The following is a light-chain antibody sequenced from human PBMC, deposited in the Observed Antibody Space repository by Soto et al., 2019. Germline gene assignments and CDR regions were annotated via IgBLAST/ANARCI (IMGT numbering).Light chain of an antibody. Sequence: QSVLTQSSSASASLASSVKLTCTLSSGHSSYIIAWHQQQPGKAPRYLMKLEGSGSYNKGSGVPDRFSGSSSGADRYLTISNLHFEDEADYYCETWESNSWVFGGGTKLTVL. CDR3: ETWESNSWV. CDR1: SGHSSYI. V-gene: IGLV4-60*02. CDR2: LEGSGSY. J-gene: IGLJ3*02.